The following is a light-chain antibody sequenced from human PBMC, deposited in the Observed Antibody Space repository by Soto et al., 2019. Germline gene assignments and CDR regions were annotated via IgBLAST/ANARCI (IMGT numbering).Light chain of an antibody. CDR2: AAS. Sequence: DIQMTQSPSSLSASVGDSVTITCRASQDITNRLAWFQQKPGEAPKSLIYAASSLQSGVPSKFSGSGSATDFSLTNSSLQPEDFATYYCLQYNSYPWTFGQGTKVEIK. CDR3: LQYNSYPWT. J-gene: IGKJ1*01. V-gene: IGKV1-16*02. CDR1: QDITNR.